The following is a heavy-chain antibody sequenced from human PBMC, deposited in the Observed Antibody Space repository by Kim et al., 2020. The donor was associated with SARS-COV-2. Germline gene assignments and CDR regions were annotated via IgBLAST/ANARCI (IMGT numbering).Heavy chain of an antibody. J-gene: IGHJ6*02. Sequence: SVKVSCKASGGTFSSYAISWVRQAPGQGLEWMGGIIPIFGTANYAQKFQGRVTITADESTSTAYMELSSLRSEDTAVYYCARVPEPVVVITLPNYYGMDVWGQGTTVTVSS. CDR2: IIPIFGTA. V-gene: IGHV1-69*13. CDR3: ARVPEPVVVITLPNYYGMDV. CDR1: GGTFSSYA. D-gene: IGHD3-22*01.